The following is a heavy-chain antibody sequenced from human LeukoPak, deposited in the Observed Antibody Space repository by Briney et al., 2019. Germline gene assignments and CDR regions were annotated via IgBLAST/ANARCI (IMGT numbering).Heavy chain of an antibody. CDR1: GYSFTSYW. V-gene: IGHV5-51*01. CDR3: ARHGDIVVVPAATKPKYYYYYMDV. Sequence: KHGESLKISCKGSGYSFTSYWIGWVRQMPGKGLDWMGIIYPGDSDTRYSPSFQGQVTISADKSISTAYLQWSSLKASDTAMYYCARHGDIVVVPAATKPKYYYYYMDVWGKGTTVTVSS. D-gene: IGHD2-2*01. CDR2: IYPGDSDT. J-gene: IGHJ6*03.